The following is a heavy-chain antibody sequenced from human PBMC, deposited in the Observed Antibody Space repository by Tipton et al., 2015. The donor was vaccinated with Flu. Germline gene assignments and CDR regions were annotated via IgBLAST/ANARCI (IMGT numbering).Heavy chain of an antibody. V-gene: IGHV4-59*01. CDR3: ARDRYHGIDV. CDR2: IYYTGST. CDR1: GSSISSYY. J-gene: IGHJ6*02. Sequence: TLSLTCTVPGSSISSYYWSWIRQPPGKGLEWIAYIYYTGSTNYNPSLKSRVTMSVDTSKNQFSLRLSSVTAADTAVYYCARDRYHGIDVWGQGTTVTVSS.